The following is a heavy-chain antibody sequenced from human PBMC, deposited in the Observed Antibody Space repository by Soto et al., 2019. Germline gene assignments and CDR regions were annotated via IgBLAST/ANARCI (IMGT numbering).Heavy chain of an antibody. D-gene: IGHD3-10*01. CDR1: GDSVSSNSAA. J-gene: IGHJ6*02. V-gene: IGHV6-1*01. Sequence: SQTLSLTCAISGDSVSSNSAAWNWIRQSPSRGLEWLGRTYYRSKWYNDYAVSVKRRITIKPDTSKNHFSLQLNSVTPEDTAVYYCARDPEYYYGSGSVYGMDVWGQGTTVTVSS. CDR3: ARDPEYYYGSGSVYGMDV. CDR2: TYYRSKWYN.